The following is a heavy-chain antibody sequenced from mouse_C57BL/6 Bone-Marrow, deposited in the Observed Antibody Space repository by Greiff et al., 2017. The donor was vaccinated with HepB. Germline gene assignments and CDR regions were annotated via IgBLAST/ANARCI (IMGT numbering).Heavy chain of an antibody. Sequence: EVQVVESGEGLVKPGGSLKLSCAASGFTFSSYAMSWVRQTPEKRLEWVAYISSGGDYIYYADTVKGRFTLSRDNARNTLYLQMSSLKSEDTAMYYCTRDGQRVYAMDYWGQGTSVTVSS. D-gene: IGHD2-3*01. J-gene: IGHJ4*01. CDR1: GFTFSSYA. CDR2: ISSGGDYI. V-gene: IGHV5-9-1*02. CDR3: TRDGQRVYAMDY.